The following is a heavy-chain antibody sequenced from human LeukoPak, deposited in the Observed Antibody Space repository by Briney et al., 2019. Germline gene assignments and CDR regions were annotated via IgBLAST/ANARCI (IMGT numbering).Heavy chain of an antibody. J-gene: IGHJ6*02. V-gene: IGHV4-59*01. CDR3: ARFYSGSYYYYGMDV. CDR2: VYYSGIT. Sequence: SETLSLTCSVSGASISGYYYNWIRQPPGKGLEWIGYVYYSGITNFNPSLKSRVTMSVDTSKNQFSLKVSSVTAADTAVYYCARFYSGSYYYYGMDVWGQGTTVTVSS. D-gene: IGHD1-26*01. CDR1: GASISGYY.